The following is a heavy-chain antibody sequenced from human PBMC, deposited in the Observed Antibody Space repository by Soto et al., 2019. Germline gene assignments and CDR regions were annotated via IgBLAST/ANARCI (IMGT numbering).Heavy chain of an antibody. CDR3: ARGGNYYDSSGYERPFDY. J-gene: IGHJ4*02. CDR1: GGSFSGYY. V-gene: IGHV4-34*01. Sequence: SETLSLTCAVYGGSFSGYYWSWIRQPPGRGLEWIGEINHSGSTNYNPSLKSRVTISVDTSKNQFSLKLSSVTAADTAVYYCARGGNYYDSSGYERPFDYWGQGALVTVSS. D-gene: IGHD3-22*01. CDR2: INHSGST.